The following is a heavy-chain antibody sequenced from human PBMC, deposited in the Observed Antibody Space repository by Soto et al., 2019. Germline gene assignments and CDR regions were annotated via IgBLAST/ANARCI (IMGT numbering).Heavy chain of an antibody. Sequence: PGESLKISCKGSGYSFSTYWIAWVRQMPGKGLEWMGIIYPGDSDTRYSPSFQGQVTISADESIATAYLQWSSLKASDTAMYYCARVDTAMFYGMDVWGQGTTVTVSS. CDR1: GYSFSTYW. V-gene: IGHV5-51*01. J-gene: IGHJ6*02. D-gene: IGHD5-18*01. CDR3: ARVDTAMFYGMDV. CDR2: IYPGDSDT.